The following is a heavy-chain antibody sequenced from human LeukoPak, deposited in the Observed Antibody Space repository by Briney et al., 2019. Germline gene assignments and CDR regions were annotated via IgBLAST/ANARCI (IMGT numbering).Heavy chain of an antibody. CDR3: AREPFLRWYREYYFDY. CDR2: ISSGSSYI. Sequence: GGSLRLSCAASGFTFSSYSMNWVRQAPGKGLEWVSSISSGSSYIYYADSVKGRFTISRDNAKNSLYLQMNSLRAEDTAVYYCAREPFLRWYREYYFDYWGQGTLVTVSS. V-gene: IGHV3-21*01. D-gene: IGHD4-23*01. CDR1: GFTFSSYS. J-gene: IGHJ4*02.